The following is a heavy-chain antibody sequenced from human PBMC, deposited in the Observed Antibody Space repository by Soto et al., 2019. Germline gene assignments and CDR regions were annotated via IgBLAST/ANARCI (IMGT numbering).Heavy chain of an antibody. CDR3: AREGRYCTKGVCYNYYYGMDV. Sequence: QVQLVESGGGVVQPGRSLRLSCAASGFTFSSYAMHWVRQAPGKGLEWVAVISYDGSNKYYADSVKGRFTISRDNSKKTLYLQINSLRAEDTAVYYCAREGRYCTKGVCYNYYYGMDVWGQGTTVTVSS. CDR2: ISYDGSNK. CDR1: GFTFSSYA. D-gene: IGHD2-8*01. V-gene: IGHV3-30-3*01. J-gene: IGHJ6*02.